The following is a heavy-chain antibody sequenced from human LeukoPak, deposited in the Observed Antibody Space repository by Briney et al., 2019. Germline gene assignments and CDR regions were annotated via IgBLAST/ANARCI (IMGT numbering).Heavy chain of an antibody. D-gene: IGHD1-26*01. CDR3: ARDMMGATLYFDS. CDR1: GFTFSIYG. V-gene: IGHV3-23*01. CDR2: ISGSGGRT. J-gene: IGHJ4*02. Sequence: GGSLRLSCAASGFTFSIYGMSWVRQAPGKGLEWVSAISGSGGRTYNADSMKGRFTTSRDNSKNTLYLQMNSLRVEDTAVYYCARDMMGATLYFDSWGQGTLVTVSS.